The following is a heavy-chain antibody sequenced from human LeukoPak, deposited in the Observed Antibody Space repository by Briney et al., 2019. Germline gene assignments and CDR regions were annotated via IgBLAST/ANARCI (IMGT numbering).Heavy chain of an antibody. V-gene: IGHV1-18*01. D-gene: IGHD5-24*01. Sequence: ASVKVSCKASGYTFTSYGISWVRQAPGQGLEWMGWISAYNGNTNYAQNLQGRVTMTTDTSTSTAYMELSSLRSADTAMYYCARLEIATAIFDYWGQGTLVTVSS. J-gene: IGHJ4*02. CDR2: ISAYNGNT. CDR1: GYTFTSYG. CDR3: ARLEIATAIFDY.